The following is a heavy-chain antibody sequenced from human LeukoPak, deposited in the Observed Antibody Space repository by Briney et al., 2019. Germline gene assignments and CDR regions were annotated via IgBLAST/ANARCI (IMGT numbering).Heavy chain of an antibody. Sequence: SQTLSLTCAVSGDSVSSNSVAWNWIRQSPSRGLEWLGRTYYRSRWYNEYAASVTSRVTINPDTSKNQFSLHLNSVTPEDTAVYYCTRDYYCSSFSCSFDYWGLGTLVTVSS. D-gene: IGHD2-2*01. J-gene: IGHJ4*02. CDR1: GDSVSSNSVA. CDR2: TYYRSRWYN. V-gene: IGHV6-1*01. CDR3: TRDYYCSSFSCSFDY.